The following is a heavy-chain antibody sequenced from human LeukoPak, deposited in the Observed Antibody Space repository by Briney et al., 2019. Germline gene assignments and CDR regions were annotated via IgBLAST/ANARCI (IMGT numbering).Heavy chain of an antibody. CDR2: ISGSGGST. D-gene: IGHD3-22*01. CDR3: AKGGAMIVVVSPINY. CDR1: GFTFSSYG. V-gene: IGHV3-23*01. Sequence: GGSLRLSCAASGFTFSSYGMSWVRQAPGKGLEWVSAISGSGGSTYYADSVKGRFTISRDNSKNTLYLQMNSLRAEDTAVYYCAKGGAMIVVVSPINYWGQGTLVTVSS. J-gene: IGHJ4*02.